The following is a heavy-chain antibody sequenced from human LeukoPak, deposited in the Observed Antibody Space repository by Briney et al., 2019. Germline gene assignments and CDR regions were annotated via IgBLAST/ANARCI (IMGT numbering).Heavy chain of an antibody. CDR3: ANGVLRYFDWLLSIDY. CDR1: GFTFSSYG. V-gene: IGHV3-30*02. D-gene: IGHD3-9*01. Sequence: SGGSLRLSCAASGFTFSSYGMHWVRQAPGKGLELMAFIWYDGSNKYYADSVKGRFTISRDNSKNTLYLQMNSLRAEDTAVYYCANGVLRYFDWLLSIDYWGQGTLVTVSS. CDR2: IWYDGSNK. J-gene: IGHJ4*02.